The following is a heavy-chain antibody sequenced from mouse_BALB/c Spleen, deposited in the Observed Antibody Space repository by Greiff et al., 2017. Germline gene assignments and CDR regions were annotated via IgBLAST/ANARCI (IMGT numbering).Heavy chain of an antibody. V-gene: IGHV14-3*02. Sequence: EVQLVESGAELVKPGASVKLSCTASGFNIKDTYMHWVKQRPEQGLEWIGRIDPANGNTKYDPKFQGKATITADTSSNTAYLQLSSLTSEDTAVYYCARRDYYGSFDYWGQGTTLTVAS. CDR2: IDPANGNT. CDR1: GFNIKDTY. CDR3: ARRDYYGSFDY. J-gene: IGHJ2*01. D-gene: IGHD1-1*01.